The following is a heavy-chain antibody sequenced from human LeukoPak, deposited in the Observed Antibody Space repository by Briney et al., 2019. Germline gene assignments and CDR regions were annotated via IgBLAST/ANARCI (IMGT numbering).Heavy chain of an antibody. Sequence: PGRSLRLSCAASGFTFSSYVMHWVRQAPGKGLEWVAVMWYDGSNKYYADSVKGRFTISRDQSKNTLYLQMNSLRAEDTAVYYCARVETAMAVGAFDIWGQGTMVTVSS. CDR1: GFTFSSYV. V-gene: IGHV3-33*01. CDR2: MWYDGSNK. J-gene: IGHJ3*02. D-gene: IGHD5-18*01. CDR3: ARVETAMAVGAFDI.